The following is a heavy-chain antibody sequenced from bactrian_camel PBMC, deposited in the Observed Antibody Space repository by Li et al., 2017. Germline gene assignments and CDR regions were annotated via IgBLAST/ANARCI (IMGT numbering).Heavy chain of an antibody. V-gene: IGHV3-3*01. J-gene: IGHJ4*01. CDR1: GSTAGSNV. Sequence: QVQLVESGGDSAQAGGSLRLSCAVSGSTAGSNVMGWFRQVPGKEREVVALVFRPSGNRLNGDPVKGRFTISQDSIKKMVYLQMESLKSEDSAMYYCVADFVGGNWKEAGRFKSWGQGTQVTVS. CDR3: VADFVGGNWKEAGRFKS. D-gene: IGHD8*01. CDR2: VFRPSGNR.